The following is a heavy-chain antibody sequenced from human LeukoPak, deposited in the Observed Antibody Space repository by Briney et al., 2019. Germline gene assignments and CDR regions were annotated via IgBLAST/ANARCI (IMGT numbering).Heavy chain of an antibody. J-gene: IGHJ5*02. CDR2: VYHSGST. CDR1: GDSISSSKW. CDR3: ARESGYRGWFDT. Sequence: SETLSLTCAVSGDSISSSKWWSWVRQSPGKGLEWIGKVYHSGSTEYNPSLESRVTMLIDKSQNEIYLKLSSVTAADTAIYYCARESGYRGWFDTWGQGTLVTVS. D-gene: IGHD5-12*01. V-gene: IGHV4-4*02.